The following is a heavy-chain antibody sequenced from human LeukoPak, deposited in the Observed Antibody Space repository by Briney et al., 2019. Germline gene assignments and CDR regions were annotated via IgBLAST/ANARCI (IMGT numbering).Heavy chain of an antibody. D-gene: IGHD3-22*01. V-gene: IGHV3-11*04. J-gene: IGHJ5*02. CDR3: ARDSSGYRGWFDP. CDR1: GFTFSDYY. CDR2: ISSSGSTI. Sequence: GGSLRLSCAAAGFTFSDYYMSWIRQAPGKGLEGVSYISSSGSTIYYADSVKGRFTISRDNAKNSLYLQMNSLRAEDTAVYYCARDSSGYRGWFDPWGQGTLVTVSS.